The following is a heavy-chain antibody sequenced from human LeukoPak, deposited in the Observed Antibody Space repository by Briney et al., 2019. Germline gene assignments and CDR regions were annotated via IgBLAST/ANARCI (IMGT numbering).Heavy chain of an antibody. CDR1: GFTFSRYG. D-gene: IGHD1-26*01. CDR3: AKDDDVGATTAIDY. V-gene: IGHV3-33*06. Sequence: PGRSLRLSCAASGFTFSRYGMHWVRQAPGKGLEWVTDIWCDGSYKYYAHSVKGRFTISRDNSQSTLYLQMDSLRAEDTAVYYCAKDDDVGATTAIDYWGQGTLVTVSS. J-gene: IGHJ4*02. CDR2: IWCDGSYK.